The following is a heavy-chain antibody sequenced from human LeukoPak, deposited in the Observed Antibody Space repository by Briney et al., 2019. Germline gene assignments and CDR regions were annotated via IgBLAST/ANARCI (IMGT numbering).Heavy chain of an antibody. CDR2: VSESGDGT. CDR1: GFSFSSYA. D-gene: IGHD1-26*01. CDR3: AKGKVNHLGALDY. V-gene: IGHV3-23*01. J-gene: IGHJ4*02. Sequence: GGSQRLSCAASGFSFSSYAMSWVRQAPGKGLEWVSSVSESGDGTYYADSVMGRFIISRDNSRKTFHVQMDSRRADDTAIYYCAKGKVNHLGALDYWGQGTLVTVSS.